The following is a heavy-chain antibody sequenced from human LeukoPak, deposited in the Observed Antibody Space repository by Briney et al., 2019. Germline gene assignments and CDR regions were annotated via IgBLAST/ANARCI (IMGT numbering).Heavy chain of an antibody. V-gene: IGHV1-2*02. J-gene: IGHJ4*02. CDR2: INPNSGGT. D-gene: IGHD5-18*01. CDR1: GYTFTGYY. CDR3: AKDGSYGPPEYFDY. Sequence: GASVKVSCKASGYTFTGYYIHWVRQAPGQGLEWMGWINPNSGGTNYAQKFQGRVTMTRDTSISTAYMELSRLRSDDTAVYYCAKDGSYGPPEYFDYWGQGTLVTVSS.